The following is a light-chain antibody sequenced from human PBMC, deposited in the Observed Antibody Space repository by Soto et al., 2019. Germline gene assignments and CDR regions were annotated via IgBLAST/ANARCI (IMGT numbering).Light chain of an antibody. CDR3: HQYGSSIT. J-gene: IGKJ5*01. Sequence: EIVLTQSPGTLSLSPGERATLSCRASQSVSNSYIAWYQQKPGQAPRLLIYGASSRATGIPDRFSGSGSGTDFTVTIARLEHEDFAVYYCHQYGSSITFGQGTRLEIK. CDR2: GAS. CDR1: QSVSNSY. V-gene: IGKV3-20*01.